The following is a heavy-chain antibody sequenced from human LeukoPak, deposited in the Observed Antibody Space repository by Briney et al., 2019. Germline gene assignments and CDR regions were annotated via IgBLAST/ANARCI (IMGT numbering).Heavy chain of an antibody. J-gene: IGHJ6*03. D-gene: IGHD6-19*01. CDR3: ARDRSAEQWLVWGYYYYYMDV. V-gene: IGHV4-38-2*02. CDR2: IHHSGST. CDR1: GYSISSGYY. Sequence: SETLSLTCTVSGYSISSGYYWGWIRQPPGKGLEWIGSIHHSGSTNYNPSLKSRVTISLDTSKNQFSLKLSSVTAADTAVYYCARDRSAEQWLVWGYYYYYMDVWGKGTTVTISS.